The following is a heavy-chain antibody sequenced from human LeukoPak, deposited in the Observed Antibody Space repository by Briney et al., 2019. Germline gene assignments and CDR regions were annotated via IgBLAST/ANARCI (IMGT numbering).Heavy chain of an antibody. D-gene: IGHD6-13*01. CDR3: AIVGAAAGIRF. J-gene: IGHJ4*02. CDR2: INSDGSST. CDR1: GFTFSSYW. V-gene: IGHV3-74*01. Sequence: GGSLRLSCAASGFTFSSYWMHWVRQAPGKGLVWVSRINSDGSSTSYADSVKGRFTISRDNAKNTLYLQMNSLRAEDTAVYYCAIVGAAAGIRFWGQGTLVTVSS.